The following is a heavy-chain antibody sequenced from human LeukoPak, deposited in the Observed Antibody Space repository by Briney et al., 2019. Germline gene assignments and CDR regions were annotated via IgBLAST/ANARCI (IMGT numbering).Heavy chain of an antibody. J-gene: IGHJ4*02. CDR3: ARVNLAGAAMVKEAFDY. V-gene: IGHV3-30*04. Sequence: GGSLRLSCAASGFTFTSYAMHWVRQAPGKGLEWVSVISYDGSNKYYADSVEGRFTISRDNSKNTLYLQMNSLRAEDTAVYYCARVNLAGAAMVKEAFDYWGQGTLVTVSS. CDR1: GFTFTSYA. D-gene: IGHD5-18*01. CDR2: ISYDGSNK.